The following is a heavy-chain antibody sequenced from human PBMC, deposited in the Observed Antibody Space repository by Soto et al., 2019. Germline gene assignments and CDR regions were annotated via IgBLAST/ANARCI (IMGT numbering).Heavy chain of an antibody. CDR3: ARGDEWELPRPFDY. J-gene: IGHJ4*02. CDR1: GFTFSSYG. Sequence: QVQLVESGGGVVQPGRSLRLSCAASGFTFSSYGMHWVRQAPGKGLEWVAVIWYDGSNKYYADSVKGRFTISRDNSKNTLYLQMNSLTAEDTAVYYCARGDEWELPRPFDYWGQGTLVTVSS. CDR2: IWYDGSNK. D-gene: IGHD1-26*01. V-gene: IGHV3-33*01.